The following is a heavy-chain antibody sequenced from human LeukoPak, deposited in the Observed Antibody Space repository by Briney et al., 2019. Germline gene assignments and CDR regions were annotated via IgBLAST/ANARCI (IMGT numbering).Heavy chain of an antibody. Sequence: PGRSLRLSCAASGFTFSSYAMHWVRQAPGKGLEWVSIISSGGSYEYYADSVKGRFTISRDNSKNTLYLQLNSLRAEDTAVHYCATDSTYYYESGSSGPHYFDNWGQGTLVTVSS. CDR1: GFTFSSYA. J-gene: IGHJ4*02. D-gene: IGHD3-10*01. CDR3: ATDSTYYYESGSSGPHYFDN. V-gene: IGHV3-30*01. CDR2: ISSGGSYE.